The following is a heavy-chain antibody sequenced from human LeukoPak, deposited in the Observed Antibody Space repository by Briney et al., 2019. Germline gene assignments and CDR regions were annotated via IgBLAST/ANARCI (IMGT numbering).Heavy chain of an antibody. D-gene: IGHD5-18*01. J-gene: IGHJ4*02. CDR2: IYYSGST. CDR1: GGSISSGGYS. V-gene: IGHV4-30-4*07. CDR3: ARDSGYSYGPYYFDY. Sequence: PSETLSLTCAVSGGSISSGGYSWSWIRQTPGKGLEWIGYIYYSGSTYYNPSLKSRVTISVDTSKIQFSLKLRSVTAADTAVYYCARDSGYSYGPYYFDYWGQGTLVTVSS.